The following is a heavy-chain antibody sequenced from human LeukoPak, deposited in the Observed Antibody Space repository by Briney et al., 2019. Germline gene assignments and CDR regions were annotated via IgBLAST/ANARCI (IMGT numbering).Heavy chain of an antibody. CDR2: IYSGGST. V-gene: IGHV3-53*01. J-gene: IGHJ4*02. D-gene: IGHD6-19*01. CDR1: GFTVSSNY. Sequence: GGTLRLSCAVSGFTVSSNYMGWVRQVSGKGLEWGSVIYSGGSTNYAASVKSRFTLSRDDSKNTLYLQMNSLRAEDTAVYYCARVRSDSIGWYEFVQWGQGTLVSVSS. CDR3: ARVRSDSIGWYEFVQ.